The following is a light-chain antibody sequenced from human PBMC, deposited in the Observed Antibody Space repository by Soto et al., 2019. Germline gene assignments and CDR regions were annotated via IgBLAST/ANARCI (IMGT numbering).Light chain of an antibody. CDR1: QSITNY. CDR2: AAS. J-gene: IGKJ2*01. Sequence: DIHMTQFPTSLSVSVGDRVTITCRASQSITNYLNWYQQKPGKAPNLLVYAASSLQSGVPSRFSGNGSGTDFTLTISSLQPEDFATYYCQQSDSYPYTFGQGTKLEIK. CDR3: QQSDSYPYT. V-gene: IGKV1-39*01.